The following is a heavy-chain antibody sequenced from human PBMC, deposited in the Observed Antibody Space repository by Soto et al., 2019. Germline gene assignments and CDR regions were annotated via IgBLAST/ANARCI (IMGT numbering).Heavy chain of an antibody. CDR3: ARDDKGVSAAMLH. J-gene: IGHJ4*02. Sequence: SETLSLTCTVSGDSVSGYYWYWIRQPAGKGLEWIGRMYTSGITNYSPSLKSRVTMSVDTSKNQFSLKLTSVTAADTAVYYCARDDKGVSAAMLHWGQGTLVTV. CDR2: MYTSGIT. CDR1: GDSVSGYY. V-gene: IGHV4-4*07. D-gene: IGHD2-2*01.